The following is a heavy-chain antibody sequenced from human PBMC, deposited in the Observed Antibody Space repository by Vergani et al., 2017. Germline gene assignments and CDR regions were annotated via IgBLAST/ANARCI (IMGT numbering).Heavy chain of an antibody. CDR2: IFYSGTT. V-gene: IGHV4-31*11. J-gene: IGHJ3*02. Sequence: QVQLQESGPGVVKPSQTLSLTCAVSSGSISSGDHCWTWVRQRPGKGLEWIGYIFYSGTTYDNPSLRSRLTISVDTSQNQFSLKLRSVTAADTAVYYCAREYGDYDAFDIWGQGTMVTVSS. D-gene: IGHD4-17*01. CDR3: AREYGDYDAFDI. CDR1: SGSISSGDHC.